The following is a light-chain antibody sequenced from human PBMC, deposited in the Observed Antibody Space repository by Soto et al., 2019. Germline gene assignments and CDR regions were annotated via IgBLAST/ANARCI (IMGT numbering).Light chain of an antibody. CDR2: TAS. Sequence: EIVMTQSPATLSVSPGERATLSCRASQSVSSNLAWYQQKPGQAPRLLIHTASSRATGIPARFSGSGSRTDFTLTISSLEPEDIAVYYCQERGRWPRATFGGGTKVEMK. J-gene: IGKJ4*01. CDR3: QERGRWPRAT. CDR1: QSVSSN. V-gene: IGKV3-11*01.